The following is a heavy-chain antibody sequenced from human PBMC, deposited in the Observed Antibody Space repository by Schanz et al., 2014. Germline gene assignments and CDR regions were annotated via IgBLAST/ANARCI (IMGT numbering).Heavy chain of an antibody. CDR2: VWSDGNTK. CDR1: GFTFSRFG. J-gene: IGHJ4*02. D-gene: IGHD6-19*01. CDR3: ARGGYSSGWYDRDIAHFDY. Sequence: QVQLVESGGGVVRPGRSLRLSCATSGFTFSRFGMHWVRQAPGKGPEWVALVWSDGNTKYYVDSVKGRFTISRDNSMNTLHLQMDGLRVEDTAVYYCARGGYSSGWYDRDIAHFDYWGQETLVTVSS. V-gene: IGHV3-33*01.